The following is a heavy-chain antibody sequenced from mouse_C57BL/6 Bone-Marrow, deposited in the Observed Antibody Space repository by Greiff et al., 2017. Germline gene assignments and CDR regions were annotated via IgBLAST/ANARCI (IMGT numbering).Heavy chain of an antibody. V-gene: IGHV1-69*01. CDR1: GYTFTSYW. CDR3: ARDESYYDYVDY. D-gene: IGHD1-1*01. CDR2: IDPSDSYT. Sequence: QVQLKQPGAELVMPGASVKLSCKASGYTFTSYWMHWVQQRPGQGLEWIGEIDPSDSYTNYNQKFKGKSTLTVDKSSNTASMQLSSLTSEDSAVYYCARDESYYDYVDYWGQGTTLTVSS. J-gene: IGHJ2*01.